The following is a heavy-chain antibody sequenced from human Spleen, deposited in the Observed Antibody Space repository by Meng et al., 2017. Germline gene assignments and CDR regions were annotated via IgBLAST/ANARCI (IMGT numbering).Heavy chain of an antibody. CDR3: ARSYYDVLTGHRHDVFDI. CDR2: IYSSGTT. J-gene: IGHJ3*02. Sequence: QVTLQGSGPGLVNPWQTLFISCTVSGVFISSYFCTWIRQSAEKGLEWIGRIYSSGTTKYNPSLESRVTVSLDTSKNQFSLKLTSVTAADTAVYYCARSYYDVLTGHRHDVFDIWGQGTMVTVSS. V-gene: IGHV4-4*07. CDR1: GVFISSYF. D-gene: IGHD3-9*01.